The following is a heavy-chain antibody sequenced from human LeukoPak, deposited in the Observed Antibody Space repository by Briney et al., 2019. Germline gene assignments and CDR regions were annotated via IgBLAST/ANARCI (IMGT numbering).Heavy chain of an antibody. Sequence: PSHTLSLTCTVSGGSLSSGSYYWSWIRQPAGKGLEWIRRIYTSGSTNYNPSVKSRVTISVDTSKNQFSLNLRSVTAADTSLYYSARVRPSVTTDYWGQGTLVTVSS. CDR2: IYTSGST. CDR3: ARVRPSVTTDY. D-gene: IGHD4-17*01. J-gene: IGHJ4*02. V-gene: IGHV4-61*02. CDR1: GGSLSSGSYY.